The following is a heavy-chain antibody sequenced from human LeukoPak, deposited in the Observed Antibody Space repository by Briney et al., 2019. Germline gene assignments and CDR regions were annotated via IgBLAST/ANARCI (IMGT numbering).Heavy chain of an antibody. CDR1: GGSFSGYY. Sequence: SETLSLTCAVYGGSFSGYYWSWIRQPPGKGLEWIGEINHSGSTNYNPSLKSRVTISVDTSKNQFSLKLSSVTDADTAVYYCARDRRDGYKYGYDYWGQGTLVTVSS. CDR2: INHSGST. J-gene: IGHJ4*02. V-gene: IGHV4-34*01. D-gene: IGHD5-24*01. CDR3: ARDRRDGYKYGYDY.